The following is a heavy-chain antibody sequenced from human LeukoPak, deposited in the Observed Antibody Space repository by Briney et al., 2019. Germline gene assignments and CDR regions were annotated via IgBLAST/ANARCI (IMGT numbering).Heavy chain of an antibody. D-gene: IGHD5-12*01. Sequence: QPGGSLRLSCAASGFTFSNYGMHWVRQAPGKGLEWVAVIWFDGTNKYYADSVRGRFTISRDNSKNTLYLQMSGLRAEDTAVYYCARDRGVAAHLDYWGQGTLVTVSS. CDR3: ARDRGVAAHLDY. CDR1: GFTFSNYG. V-gene: IGHV3-33*01. J-gene: IGHJ4*02. CDR2: IWFDGTNK.